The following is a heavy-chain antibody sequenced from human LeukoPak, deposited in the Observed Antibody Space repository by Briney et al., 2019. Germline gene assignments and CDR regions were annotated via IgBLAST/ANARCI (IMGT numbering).Heavy chain of an antibody. Sequence: ASVKVSCKASGYTFTGYYMHWVRQAPGQGLEWMGWMNPNSGNTGYAQKFQGRVTITRNTSISTAYMELSSLRSEDTAVYYCARLSSGWYVVDYFGYWGQGTLVTVSS. V-gene: IGHV1-8*03. CDR1: GYTFTGYY. J-gene: IGHJ4*02. CDR2: MNPNSGNT. D-gene: IGHD6-19*01. CDR3: ARLSSGWYVVDYFGY.